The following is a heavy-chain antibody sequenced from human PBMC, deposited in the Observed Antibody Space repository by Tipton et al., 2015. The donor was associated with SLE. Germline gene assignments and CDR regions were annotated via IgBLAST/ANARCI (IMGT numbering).Heavy chain of an antibody. CDR1: GGSISNDF. D-gene: IGHD3-3*01. V-gene: IGHV4-59*01. CDR2: IFYNGAT. J-gene: IGHJ3*02. CDR3: ARDQETDGLRFFGRSAFDI. Sequence: TLSLTCHVSGGSISNDFWNWIRQSPGGGLEWIGNIFYNGATNHNPSLEGRVTISLDTSESRFSLNLRSVTAADTAVYYCARDQETDGLRFFGRSAFDIWGQGKLVTVSS.